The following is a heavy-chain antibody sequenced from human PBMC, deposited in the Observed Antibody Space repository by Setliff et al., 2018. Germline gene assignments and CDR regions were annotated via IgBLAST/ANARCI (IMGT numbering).Heavy chain of an antibody. CDR2: INGDGSIT. D-gene: IGHD6-13*01. J-gene: IGHJ4*02. V-gene: IGHV3-74*01. CDR3: AKDGSGSYDYLDY. CDR1: GLTFTSKW. Sequence: GGSLRLSCAASGLTFTSKWMHWVRQAPGKGLVWVSRINGDGSITSYADSVRGRFTISRDNAKNTLYLQMNSLRAEDTAVYYCAKDGSGSYDYLDYWGQGTLVTVSS.